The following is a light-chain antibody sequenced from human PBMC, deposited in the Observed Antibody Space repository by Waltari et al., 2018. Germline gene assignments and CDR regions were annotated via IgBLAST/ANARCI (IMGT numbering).Light chain of an antibody. J-gene: IGKJ1*01. CDR3: QQSYRNPRT. V-gene: IGKV1-39*01. Sequence: IQMTQSPSSLSASVGDRVTITCRASESIGIYLNWYQQQPGKAPRILISGASNLESGVPSRFGGSGSGTDFTLTFSNLQLADFATYYCQQSYRNPRTFGHGTKVDFK. CDR1: ESIGIY. CDR2: GAS.